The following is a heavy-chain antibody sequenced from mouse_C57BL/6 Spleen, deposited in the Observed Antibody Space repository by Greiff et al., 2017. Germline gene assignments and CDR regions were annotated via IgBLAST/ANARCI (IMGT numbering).Heavy chain of an antibody. CDR2: ISDGGSYT. CDR3: ARDHYGIWFAY. V-gene: IGHV5-4*01. J-gene: IGHJ3*01. CDR1: GFTFSSYA. Sequence: DVQLQESGGGLVKPGGSLKLSCAASGFTFSSYAMSWVRQTPGKRLEWVATISDGGSYTYYPDNVKGRFTISRDNAKNNLYLQMSQLKSEDTAMCDCARDHYGIWFAYWGQGTLVTVSA. D-gene: IGHD1-1*01.